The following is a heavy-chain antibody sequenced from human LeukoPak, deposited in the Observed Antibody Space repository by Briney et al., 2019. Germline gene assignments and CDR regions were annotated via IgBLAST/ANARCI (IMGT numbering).Heavy chain of an antibody. D-gene: IGHD3-9*01. CDR1: GGSISSYY. J-gene: IGHJ4*02. CDR3: ARYRDYDILTGSSAAYYFDY. Sequence: PSETLSLTCTVSGGSISSYYWSWIRQRPGKGLEWIGYIYHSGSTYYNPSLKSRVTISVDTSKNQFSLKLSSVTAADTAVYYCARYRDYDILTGSSAAYYFDYWGQGTLVTVSS. CDR2: IYHSGST. V-gene: IGHV4-59*06.